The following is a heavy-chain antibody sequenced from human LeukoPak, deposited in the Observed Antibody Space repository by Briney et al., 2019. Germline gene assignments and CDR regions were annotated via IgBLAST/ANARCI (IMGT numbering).Heavy chain of an antibody. Sequence: GGSLRLSCAVSGITFSSHAMSWVRQAPGKGLECVSAISGSGGSTYYADSVKGRFTISRDNSKNTLYLQMNSLRAEDTAVYYCAKLLITMVRGVRKLDAFDIWGQGTMVTVSS. CDR2: ISGSGGST. V-gene: IGHV3-23*01. CDR3: AKLLITMVRGVRKLDAFDI. J-gene: IGHJ3*02. CDR1: GITFSSHA. D-gene: IGHD3-10*01.